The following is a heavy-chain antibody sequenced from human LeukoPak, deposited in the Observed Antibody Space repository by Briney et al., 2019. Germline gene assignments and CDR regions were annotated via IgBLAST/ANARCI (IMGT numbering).Heavy chain of an antibody. CDR2: ISGSGGST. V-gene: IGHV3-23*01. J-gene: IGHJ2*01. Sequence: GGSLRLSCAASGFTFSSYAMSWVRQAPGKGLEWVSAISGSGGSTYYADSVKGRFTISRDNSKNTLYLQMNSLRAEDTAVYYCAKYSQKYSYGWEGSERPDWYFDLWGRGTLVTVSS. CDR3: AKYSQKYSYGWEGSERPDWYFDL. D-gene: IGHD5-18*01. CDR1: GFTFSSYA.